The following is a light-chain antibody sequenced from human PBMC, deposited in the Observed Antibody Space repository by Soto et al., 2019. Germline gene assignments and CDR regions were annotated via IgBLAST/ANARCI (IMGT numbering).Light chain of an antibody. Sequence: QSLLTHRPSSSGTPGQTVTISCSGSYSNVGANPVSWYQQVPGRAPQLLIYSNNQRPAGVPGRFSGSRSDTSASLSISGLQSADEVDYYCASWDDTLNDYVFGTGTKVTVL. CDR2: SNN. CDR1: YSNVGANP. J-gene: IGLJ1*01. V-gene: IGLV1-44*01. CDR3: ASWDDTLNDYV.